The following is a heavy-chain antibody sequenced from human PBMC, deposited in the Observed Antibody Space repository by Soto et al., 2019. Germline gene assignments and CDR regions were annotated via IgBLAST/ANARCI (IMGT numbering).Heavy chain of an antibody. CDR2: INPSGGST. D-gene: IGHD4-17*01. CDR1: GYTFTSYY. CDR3: ARDDYGDYEVVGWFDP. V-gene: IGHV1-46*01. J-gene: IGHJ5*02. Sequence: QVQLVQSGAEVKKPGASVKVSCKASGYTFTSYYMHRVRQAPGQGLEWMGIINPSGGSTSYAQKFQGRVTMTRDTSTSTVYMELSSPRSEDTAVYYCARDDYGDYEVVGWFDPWGQGTLVTVSS.